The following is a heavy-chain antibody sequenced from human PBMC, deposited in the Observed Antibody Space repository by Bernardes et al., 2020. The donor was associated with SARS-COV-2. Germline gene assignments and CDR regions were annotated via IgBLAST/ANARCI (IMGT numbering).Heavy chain of an antibody. CDR2: TSYDGRTK. V-gene: IGHV3-30*04. CDR3: VRDSSCSSTSCYYFDY. Sequence: VGSLILSCAASGFTFSPSAMHWVRQAPGKGLEWVAVTSYDGRTKYHADSVKGRFIISRDNSKSTLFLQMSSLRVEDTAVYYCVRDSSCSSTSCYYFDYWGQGTLVTVSS. D-gene: IGHD2-2*01. J-gene: IGHJ4*02. CDR1: GFTFSPSA.